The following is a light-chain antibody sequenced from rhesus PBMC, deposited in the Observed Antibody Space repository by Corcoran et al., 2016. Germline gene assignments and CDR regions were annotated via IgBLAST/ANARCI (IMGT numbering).Light chain of an antibody. V-gene: IGKV3-42*03. CDR1: QSVSSS. CDR3: QQYNNWPRT. J-gene: IGKJ1*01. CDR2: GAA. Sequence: EIVMTQSPATLSLSPGDRATLSCRASQSVSSSLAWYQQKPGQAPRLLIFGAASRAPGIPDRFSGSGSGTEFTLTISSLEPEDFASYYCQQYNNWPRTFGQGTKVEI.